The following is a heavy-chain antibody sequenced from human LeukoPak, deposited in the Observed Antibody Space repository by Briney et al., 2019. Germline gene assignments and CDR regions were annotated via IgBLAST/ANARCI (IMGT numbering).Heavy chain of an antibody. CDR3: ARQGYDILPGYYD. D-gene: IGHD3-9*01. Sequence: AASVKVSCKASGGTFSSYAISWVRQAPGQGLEWMGRIIPILGIANYAQKFQGRVTITADKSTSTAYMELSSLRSEDTAVYYCARQGYDILPGYYDWGQGTLVTVSS. V-gene: IGHV1-69*04. CDR1: GGTFSSYA. J-gene: IGHJ4*02. CDR2: IIPILGIA.